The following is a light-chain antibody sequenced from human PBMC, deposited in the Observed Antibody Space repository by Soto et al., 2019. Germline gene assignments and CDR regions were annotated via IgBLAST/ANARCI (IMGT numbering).Light chain of an antibody. CDR2: DAS. CDR1: QSLGNW. J-gene: IGKJ1*01. V-gene: IGKV1-5*01. CDR3: QQYNSYSSM. Sequence: DIQITQSPSTLSASVGDRVTITCRASQSLGNWLAWYQQKPGKAPKLLIYDASILESGVPSRFSGSGSGTEFTLTISSLQPDDFGTYYCQQYNSYSSMFGQGTKVDIK.